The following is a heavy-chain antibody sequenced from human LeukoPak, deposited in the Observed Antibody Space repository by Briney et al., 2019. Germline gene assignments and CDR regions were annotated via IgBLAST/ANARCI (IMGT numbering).Heavy chain of an antibody. CDR1: GFTFSTYG. D-gene: IGHD2-8*01. V-gene: IGHV3-23*01. CDR2: ISGSGIST. J-gene: IGHJ6*03. CDR3: AKDRCSNGIGCYYYYMDV. Sequence: PGGSLRLSCAGSGFTFSTYGMSWVRQTPGKGLEWVSAISGSGISTYYADSVKGRFSISRDSSKNILYLQMNSLRAEDTAVYYCAKDRCSNGIGCYYYYMDVWGKGTTVTISS.